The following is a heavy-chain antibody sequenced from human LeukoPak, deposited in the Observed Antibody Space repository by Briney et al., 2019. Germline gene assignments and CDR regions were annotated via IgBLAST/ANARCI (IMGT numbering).Heavy chain of an antibody. CDR3: ARSSSGPDYGDYYFDY. J-gene: IGHJ4*02. CDR1: GGSITTYY. V-gene: IGHV4-59*01. Sequence: SETLSLTCTVSGGSITTYYWSWIRQPPGKALEWIGYVFYSGRTNYNPSLKSRVTMSIDTSKNQFSLNLRTVTAADTAVYYCARSSSGPDYGDYYFDYWGRGTLVTVFS. CDR2: VFYSGRT. D-gene: IGHD4-17*01.